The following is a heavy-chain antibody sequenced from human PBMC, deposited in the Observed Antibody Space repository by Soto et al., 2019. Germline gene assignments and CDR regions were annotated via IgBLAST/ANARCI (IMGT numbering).Heavy chain of an antibody. CDR1: GGSISSGGYY. V-gene: IGHV4-31*03. Sequence: SETLSLTCTVSGGSISSGGYYWSWIRQHPGKGLEWIGYIYYSGSTYYNPSLKSRVTISVDTSKNQFSLKLSSVTAADTAVYYCARYLRPYYDFWSGYYPYYYYGMDVWGQGTTVTVSS. CDR3: ARYLRPYYDFWSGYYPYYYYGMDV. D-gene: IGHD3-3*01. J-gene: IGHJ6*02. CDR2: IYYSGST.